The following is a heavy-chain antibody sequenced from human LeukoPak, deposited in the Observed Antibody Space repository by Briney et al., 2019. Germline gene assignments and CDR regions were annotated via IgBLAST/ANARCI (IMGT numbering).Heavy chain of an antibody. Sequence: SETLSLTCTVSGGSISSGGYYWSWIRQHPGKGLEWIGYIYYSGSTYYNPSLKSRVTISVDTSKNQFSLKLSSVTAADTAVYYCARDPMVRGVIDYFDYWGQGTLVTVSS. CDR3: ARDPMVRGVIDYFDY. J-gene: IGHJ4*02. CDR1: GGSISSGGYY. V-gene: IGHV4-31*03. CDR2: IYYSGST. D-gene: IGHD3-10*01.